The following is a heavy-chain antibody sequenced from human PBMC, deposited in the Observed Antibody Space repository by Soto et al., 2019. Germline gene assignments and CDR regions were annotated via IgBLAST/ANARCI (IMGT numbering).Heavy chain of an antibody. CDR1: GFTFSNAW. J-gene: IGHJ4*02. V-gene: IGHV3-15*01. Sequence: GGSLRLSCAASGFTFSNAWMSWVRQAPGKGLEWVGRIKSKTDGGTTDYAAPVKGRFTISRDDSKNTLYLQMNSLKTEDTAVYYCTTPREFWEPRRYWGQGTLVTVSS. CDR2: IKSKTDGGTT. D-gene: IGHD1-26*01. CDR3: TTPREFWEPRRY.